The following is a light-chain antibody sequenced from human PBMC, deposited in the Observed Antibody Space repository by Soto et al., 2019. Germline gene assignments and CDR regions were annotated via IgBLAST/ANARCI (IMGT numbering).Light chain of an antibody. V-gene: IGLV2-14*01. Sequence: QSALTQPASVSGSPGQSITISCTGTSSDVGGYNYVSWYQQYPGKAPKLMIYDVSHRPSGVSNRFSGSKSGNMASLTISGLQAEDEADYYCSSYTSTTTIVVFGGGTKVTVL. CDR3: SSYTSTTTIVV. CDR2: DVS. CDR1: SSDVGGYNY. J-gene: IGLJ2*01.